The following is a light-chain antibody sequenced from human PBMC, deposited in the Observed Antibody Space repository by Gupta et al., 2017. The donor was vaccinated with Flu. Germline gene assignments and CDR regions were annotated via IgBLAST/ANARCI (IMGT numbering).Light chain of an antibody. Sequence: SVLTQPPSPSGTPGQRVTISSSGSSPNIGNNTVTWYQLLPGTAPKLLIYSYNQRSSGVPERFSGSKFGTSAALTTIGLQAKDGADYYYAALDDSRNNWVFGGGTRLTVL. CDR1: SPNIGNNT. CDR2: SYN. CDR3: AALDDSRNNWV. V-gene: IGLV1-44*01. J-gene: IGLJ3*02.